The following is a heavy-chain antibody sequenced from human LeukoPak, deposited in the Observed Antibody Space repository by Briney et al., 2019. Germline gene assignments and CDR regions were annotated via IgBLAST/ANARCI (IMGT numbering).Heavy chain of an antibody. D-gene: IGHD6-19*01. CDR3: AKGGVSSGWYFEVFDY. Sequence: GGSLRVSCAASGFTFSSYAMSWVRQAPGKGLEWFSAISRSGGSTYYADSVKGRFTISRDNSKNTLYLQMNSLRAEDTAVYYCAKGGVSSGWYFEVFDYWGQGTLVTVSS. CDR1: GFTFSSYA. J-gene: IGHJ4*02. CDR2: ISRSGGST. V-gene: IGHV3-23*01.